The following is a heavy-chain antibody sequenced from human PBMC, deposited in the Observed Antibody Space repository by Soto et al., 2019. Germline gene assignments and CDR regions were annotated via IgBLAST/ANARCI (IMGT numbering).Heavy chain of an antibody. V-gene: IGHV3-23*01. CDR3: AKGAYYDFWSGYSAFDS. CDR1: GFTFSSTL. CDR2: INGTGDKT. Sequence: EVQLLESGGGLVQPGGSLRLSCAASGFTFSSTLMTWVRQAPGKGLEWVSSINGTGDKTYYADSVKGRFSISRDNSKNTLYLQMNSLRAEDTAIYYCAKGAYYDFWSGYSAFDSWGQGTLVTVSS. D-gene: IGHD3-3*01. J-gene: IGHJ4*02.